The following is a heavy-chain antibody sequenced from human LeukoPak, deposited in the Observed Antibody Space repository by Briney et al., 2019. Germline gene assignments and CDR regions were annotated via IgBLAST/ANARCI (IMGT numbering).Heavy chain of an antibody. Sequence: GGSLRLSCAASGFTFSSYEMNWVRQAPGKGLDWVSYISNSGSTIYYADSVRGRFTISRDNAKNSLYLQMNSLRAEDTAVYYCATEARRLTREYYFDYWGQGTLVTVSS. J-gene: IGHJ4*02. D-gene: IGHD3-10*01. CDR1: GFTFSSYE. CDR3: ATEARRLTREYYFDY. CDR2: ISNSGSTI. V-gene: IGHV3-48*03.